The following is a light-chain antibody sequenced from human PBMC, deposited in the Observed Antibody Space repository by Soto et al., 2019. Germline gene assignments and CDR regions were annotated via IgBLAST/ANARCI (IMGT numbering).Light chain of an antibody. CDR2: KAS. CDR3: QQYNTYPLT. Sequence: DIQMTQSPSTLSASVGDRVTITCRASQSISTWLAWYQQKPGKAPKLLIYKASSLEGGVPPRFSGSGSGTEFNITISSLQPDDFATYYCQQYNTYPLTFGGGTTVDIE. J-gene: IGKJ4*01. V-gene: IGKV1-5*03. CDR1: QSISTW.